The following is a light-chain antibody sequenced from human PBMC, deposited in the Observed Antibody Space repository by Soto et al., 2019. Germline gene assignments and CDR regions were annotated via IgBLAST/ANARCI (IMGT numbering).Light chain of an antibody. CDR1: QSVDND. V-gene: IGKV3D-15*01. Sequence: EIVMTQSPATLSVSPGDRATLSCRASQSVDNDLAWYQQKPGQPPRLLIYDASTRATGIPARFSGSQSGTEFTLTISRLMSEDFAVYSCQQYNNWSLTFGGGTKVEIK. CDR2: DAS. CDR3: QQYNNWSLT. J-gene: IGKJ4*01.